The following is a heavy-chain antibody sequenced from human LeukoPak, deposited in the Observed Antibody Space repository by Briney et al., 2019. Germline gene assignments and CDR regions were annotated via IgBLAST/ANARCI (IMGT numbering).Heavy chain of an antibody. Sequence: PSETLSLTCTVSGGSINNYYWSWVRQPPGAGLEWLAYIYYTGSTNYNPSLKTRLTISVDTSKNQFSLKLSSVTAADTAVYYCARPYYYYDSSGYGQDFPHAFDIWGQGTMVTVSS. CDR1: GGSINNYY. V-gene: IGHV4-59*08. CDR3: ARPYYYYDSSGYGQDFPHAFDI. J-gene: IGHJ3*02. CDR2: IYYTGST. D-gene: IGHD3-22*01.